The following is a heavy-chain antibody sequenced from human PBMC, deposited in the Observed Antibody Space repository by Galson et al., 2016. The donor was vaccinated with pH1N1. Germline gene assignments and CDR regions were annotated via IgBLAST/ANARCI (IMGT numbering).Heavy chain of an antibody. J-gene: IGHJ4*02. D-gene: IGHD5-12*01. CDR3: ARDSEYSGHEGLH. CDR2: ILYDGTNE. CDR1: GFTFTSYA. Sequence: SLRLSCAASGFTFTSYAMHWVRQAPGKGLEWVAVILYDGTNEYYADSVKGRFTISRDKTQSTVHLQMNSLRTEDTAVYYCARDSEYSGHEGLHWAQGTLVIVSS. V-gene: IGHV3-30*04.